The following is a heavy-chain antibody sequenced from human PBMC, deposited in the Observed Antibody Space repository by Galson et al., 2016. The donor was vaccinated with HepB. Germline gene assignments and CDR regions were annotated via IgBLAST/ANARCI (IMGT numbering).Heavy chain of an antibody. J-gene: IGHJ6*02. CDR1: AGNFSGYY. D-gene: IGHD2-2*02. V-gene: IGHV4-34*01. Sequence: SETLSLTCAVYAGNFSGYYWSWIRQAPGKGLEWIGEINHSGRTTYNPSLMSRLTLSVDTSKHQFSLRLSSVTAADVAVYYCARGAVGYCTSNTCYNYFHGLDVWGQGTAVTVSS. CDR2: INHSGRT. CDR3: ARGAVGYCTSNTCYNYFHGLDV.